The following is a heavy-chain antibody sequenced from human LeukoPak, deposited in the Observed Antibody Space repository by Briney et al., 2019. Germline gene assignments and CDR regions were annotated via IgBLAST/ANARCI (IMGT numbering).Heavy chain of an antibody. CDR1: GFTVSTSA. D-gene: IGHD3-10*01. J-gene: IGHJ6*03. Sequence: GGSLRLSCAAAGFTVSTSAMSWVRQAPGKGLEWVSTFSGSGGSTHYADSVKGRFTISRDNAKNSLYLQMNSLRAEDTAAYYCARPITMVRGVWGYYYMDVWGKGTTVTVSS. V-gene: IGHV3-23*01. CDR2: FSGSGGST. CDR3: ARPITMVRGVWGYYYMDV.